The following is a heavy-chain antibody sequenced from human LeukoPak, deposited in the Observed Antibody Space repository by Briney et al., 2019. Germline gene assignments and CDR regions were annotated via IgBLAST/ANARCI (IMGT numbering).Heavy chain of an antibody. CDR1: GFTFSSYA. CDR2: ISGSSGST. Sequence: GGSLRLSYAVSGFTFSSYAMSWVRQAPGKGLEWVSAISGSSGSTYYADSVKGRFTISRDNSKNTLYLQMNSLRAEDTAVYYCAKEHRSSWPYSDMDVWGQGTTVTVSS. CDR3: AKEHRSSWPYSDMDV. J-gene: IGHJ6*02. V-gene: IGHV3-23*01. D-gene: IGHD6-13*01.